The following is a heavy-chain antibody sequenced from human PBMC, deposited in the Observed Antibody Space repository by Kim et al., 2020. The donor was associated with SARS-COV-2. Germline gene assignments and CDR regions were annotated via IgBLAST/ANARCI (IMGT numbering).Heavy chain of an antibody. D-gene: IGHD6-13*01. CDR1: GYTFTSYA. J-gene: IGHJ6*02. Sequence: ASVKVSCKASGYTFTSYAMHWVRQAPGQRLEWMGWINAGNGNTKYSQKFQGRVTITRDTSASTAYMELSSLRSEDTAVYYCARDAFEVGAAAPYYGMDVWGQGTTVTVSS. V-gene: IGHV1-3*01. CDR3: ARDAFEVGAAAPYYGMDV. CDR2: INAGNGNT.